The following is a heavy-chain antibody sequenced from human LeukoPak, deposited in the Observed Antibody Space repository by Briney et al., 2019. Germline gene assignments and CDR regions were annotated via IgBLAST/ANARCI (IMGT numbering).Heavy chain of an antibody. J-gene: IGHJ5*02. D-gene: IGHD6-13*01. CDR3: ARGYSSSWYEDWFDP. Sequence: GGPLRLSCAASGFTFSSYSMNWVRQAPGKGLEWVSSISSSSSYIYYADSVKGRFTISRDNAKNSLYLQMNSLRAEDTAVYYCARGYSSSWYEDWFDPWGQGTLVTVFS. CDR1: GFTFSSYS. CDR2: ISSSSSYI. V-gene: IGHV3-21*01.